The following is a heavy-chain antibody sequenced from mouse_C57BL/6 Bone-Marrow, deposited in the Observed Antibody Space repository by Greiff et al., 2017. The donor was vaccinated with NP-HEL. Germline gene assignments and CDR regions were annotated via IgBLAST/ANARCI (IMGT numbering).Heavy chain of an antibody. D-gene: IGHD4-1*02. CDR2: IWRGGST. CDR1: GFALTSYG. V-gene: IGHV2-5*01. J-gene: IGHJ4*01. CDR3: AKNPSTGTSLDY. Sequence: QVQLQQSGPGLVQPSQSLSITCTVSGFALTSYGVHWVRQSPGKGLEWLGVIWRGGSTDYNAAFMSRLSITKDNSKSQVFFKMNSLQADDTAIYYCAKNPSTGTSLDYWGQGTSVTVSS.